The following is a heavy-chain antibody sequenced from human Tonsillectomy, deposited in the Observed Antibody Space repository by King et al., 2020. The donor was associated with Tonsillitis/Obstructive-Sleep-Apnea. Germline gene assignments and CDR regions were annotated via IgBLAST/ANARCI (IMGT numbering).Heavy chain of an antibody. CDR3: ARSLEIPAAYYYYYYMDV. D-gene: IGHD2-2*01. J-gene: IGHJ6*03. Sequence: QLQESGPGLVKPSETLSLTCTVSGGSISSSSYYWGWIRQPPGKGLEWIGSIYYSGNTYYNPSLNSRVTISVDTAKNQFSLTLSSVTAADTAVYYCARSLEIPAAYYYYYYMDVWGKGTTVTVSS. CDR2: IYYSGNT. V-gene: IGHV4-39*01. CDR1: GGSISSSSYY.